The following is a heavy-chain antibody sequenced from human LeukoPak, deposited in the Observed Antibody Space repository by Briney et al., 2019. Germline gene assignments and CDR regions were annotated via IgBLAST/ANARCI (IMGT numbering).Heavy chain of an antibody. D-gene: IGHD6-13*01. CDR3: ATRIAAAGTIFDY. Sequence: GESLKISCKGSGYSFTSYWIGWARQMPGKGLEWMGIIYPGDSDTRYSPSFQGQVTISADKSISTAYLQWSSLKASDTAMYYCATRIAAAGTIFDYWGQGTLVTVSS. CDR1: GYSFTSYW. V-gene: IGHV5-51*01. CDR2: IYPGDSDT. J-gene: IGHJ4*02.